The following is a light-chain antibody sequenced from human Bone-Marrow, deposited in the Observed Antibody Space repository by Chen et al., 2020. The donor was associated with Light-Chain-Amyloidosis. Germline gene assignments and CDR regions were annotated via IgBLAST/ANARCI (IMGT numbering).Light chain of an antibody. CDR1: NIGSTS. V-gene: IGLV3-21*02. Sequence: SYVLTQPSSVSVAPGQTATIACGGNNIGSTSVHWYQQTPDQAPLLVVYDDSDRPSGIPERLSGYNSGNTATLTISRGEAGDEADYYCQVWDRSSDRPVFGGGTKLTVL. J-gene: IGLJ3*02. CDR2: DDS. CDR3: QVWDRSSDRPV.